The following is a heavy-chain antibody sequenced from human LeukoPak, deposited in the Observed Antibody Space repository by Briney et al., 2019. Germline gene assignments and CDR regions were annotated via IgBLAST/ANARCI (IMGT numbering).Heavy chain of an antibody. Sequence: GRSLRLSCAASGFTFRPYCMRWVRDAPGKGLEWVAGIYQGGSETYYAESAKGRFTISRDNAMNSFFLQMNSLKAEDTAVYYYARLIGDRTIYDYWGQGTLVTASS. CDR1: GFTFRPYC. D-gene: IGHD6-6*01. J-gene: IGHJ4*02. CDR3: ARLIGDRTIYDY. CDR2: IYQGGSET. V-gene: IGHV3-7*01.